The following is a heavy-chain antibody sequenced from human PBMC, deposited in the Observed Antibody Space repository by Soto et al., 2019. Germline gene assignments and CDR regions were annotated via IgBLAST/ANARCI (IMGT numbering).Heavy chain of an antibody. J-gene: IGHJ3*02. CDR3: AREYPDYASFGAFDI. Sequence: GGSLRLSCAASGFTFSSYGMHWVRQAPGKGLEWVAVIWYDGSNKYYADSVKGRFTISRDNSKNTLYLQMNSLRAEDTAVYYCAREYPDYASFGAFDIWGQGTMVTVSS. CDR2: IWYDGSNK. V-gene: IGHV3-33*01. D-gene: IGHD4-17*01. CDR1: GFTFSSYG.